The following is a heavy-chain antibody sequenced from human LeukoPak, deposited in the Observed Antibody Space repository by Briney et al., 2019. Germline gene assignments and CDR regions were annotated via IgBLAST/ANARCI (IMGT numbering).Heavy chain of an antibody. Sequence: PSETLSLTCTVSGGSINTSYWSWIRQPPGKGLEWIGYIYYSGSTYYNPSLQSRVTISVDTSKNQFSLKLTSVTAADTAVYYCARIYSAYSYGPFGSWGQGTLVTVSS. CDR1: GGSINTSY. CDR2: IYYSGST. V-gene: IGHV4-59*01. J-gene: IGHJ5*02. D-gene: IGHD5-18*01. CDR3: ARIYSAYSYGPFGS.